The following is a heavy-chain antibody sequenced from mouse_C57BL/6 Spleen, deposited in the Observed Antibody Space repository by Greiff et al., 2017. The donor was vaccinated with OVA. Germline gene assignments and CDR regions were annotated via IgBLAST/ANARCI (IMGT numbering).Heavy chain of an antibody. CDR3: ARVVTTGGAWFAY. Sequence: QVQLQQPGTELEKPGASVKLSCKASGYTFTSYWINWFNQRPGQGLEWIGNINPSNGETNYNEKFKKKATLTVDKSSSTVYMQLTSLTSEASAVYYFARVVTTGGAWFAYWGQGTLVTVSA. CDR2: INPSNGET. D-gene: IGHD2-2*01. CDR1: GYTFTSYW. V-gene: IGHV1-53*01. J-gene: IGHJ3*01.